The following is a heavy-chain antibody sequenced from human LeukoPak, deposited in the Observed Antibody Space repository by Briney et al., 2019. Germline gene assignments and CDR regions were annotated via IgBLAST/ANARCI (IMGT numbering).Heavy chain of an antibody. V-gene: IGHV3-30*04. CDR1: GFTFSSYA. D-gene: IGHD3-10*01. Sequence: GGSLRLSCAASGFTFSSYAMHWVRQAPGKGLEWVAVISYDGSNKYYADSVKGRFTISRDNSKNTLYLQMNSLRAEDTAVYYCARDMGGSYYYGSGGYHGYFDYWGQGTLVTVSS. CDR2: ISYDGSNK. CDR3: ARDMGGSYYYGSGGYHGYFDY. J-gene: IGHJ4*02.